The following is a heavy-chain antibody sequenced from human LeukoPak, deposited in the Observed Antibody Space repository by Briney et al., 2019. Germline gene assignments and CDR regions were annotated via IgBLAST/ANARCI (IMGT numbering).Heavy chain of an antibody. CDR3: VRERVAGTIDY. V-gene: IGHV4-61*01. J-gene: IGHJ4*02. Sequence: PSETLSLTCTVSGGSVSSGSYYWSWIRQPPGKGLEWIGFLYYSGSTNYNPSLKSRVTISVDTSKNQFSLKLSSVTAADTAVYYCVRERVAGTIDYWGQGTLVTVSS. CDR2: LYYSGST. CDR1: GGSVSSGSYY. D-gene: IGHD6-19*01.